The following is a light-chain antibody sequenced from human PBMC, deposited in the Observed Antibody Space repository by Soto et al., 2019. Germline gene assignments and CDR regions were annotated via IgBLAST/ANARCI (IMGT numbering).Light chain of an antibody. V-gene: IGKV3-15*01. CDR1: QSVSDN. CDR2: RSS. CDR3: QQHNSWPLT. J-gene: IGKJ4*01. Sequence: EIVMTQSPATLSVSPGERATLSCRASQSVSDNLVWYQQKPGQAPRLLIYRSSTRATGIPARFSGSGSGTDFTLTISSLQSEDLALYYCQQHNSWPLTFGGGTKVEIK.